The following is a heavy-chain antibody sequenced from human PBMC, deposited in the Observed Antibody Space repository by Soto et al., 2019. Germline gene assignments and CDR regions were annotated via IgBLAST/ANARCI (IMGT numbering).Heavy chain of an antibody. V-gene: IGHV5-51*01. CDR2: IYPGDSDT. Sequence: ESLKMSFGGCGYSFTSYGIGWVRQMPGKGLEWRGIIYPGDSDTRYSPSFQGQVTISAAKSISTSYLQWSSLKASDTAMYYCAMFSLSRSGGYDYCVMDVWGQGTTINVCS. D-gene: IGHD3-10*01. J-gene: IGHJ6*02. CDR1: GYSFTSYG. CDR3: AMFSLSRSGGYDYCVMDV.